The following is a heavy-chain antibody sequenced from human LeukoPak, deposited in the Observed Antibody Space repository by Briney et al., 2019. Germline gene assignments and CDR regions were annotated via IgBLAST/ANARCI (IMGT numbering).Heavy chain of an antibody. CDR2: VDQSGAT. J-gene: IGHJ5*02. D-gene: IGHD6-19*01. CDR1: GGSFSDDF. CDR3: ARGFIAVAGTVLNWFDP. Sequence: SETLSLTCGVSGGSFSDDFDFWTWVRQFPGKGLEWIGEVDQSGATNYNPSLKGRVSMSLDTSKKHFSLKLRSVTASDTALYFCARGFIAVAGTVLNWFDPWGPGTLVTVSS. V-gene: IGHV4-34*01.